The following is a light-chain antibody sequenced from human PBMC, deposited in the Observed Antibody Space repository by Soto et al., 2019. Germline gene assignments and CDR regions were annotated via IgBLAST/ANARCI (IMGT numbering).Light chain of an antibody. CDR2: DAS. Sequence: EIVLTQSPAILSLSPGERATLSCRASQYVSNFLAWYQQAPGRAPRLLIYDASNRATGIPARFSGSGSGKDFTLTISSLETEDLAVYYSQERSNWPVSTFGQGPRLEIK. CDR1: QYVSNF. CDR3: QERSNWPVST. V-gene: IGKV3-11*01. J-gene: IGKJ5*01.